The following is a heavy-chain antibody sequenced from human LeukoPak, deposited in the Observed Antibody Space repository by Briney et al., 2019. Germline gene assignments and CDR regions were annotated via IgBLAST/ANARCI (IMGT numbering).Heavy chain of an antibody. CDR1: GFTFSTYA. CDR2: ISGSGGST. CDR3: AKARSSTWYPEFFDY. D-gene: IGHD6-13*01. J-gene: IGHJ4*02. V-gene: IGHV3-23*01. Sequence: GGSLRLSCAASGFTFSTYAMSWVRQAPGKGLEWVSAISGSGGSTYYADSVKGRFTISRDNSRNTLYLQMSTLRPEDTAVYFCAKARSSTWYPEFFDYWGQGTLVTVSS.